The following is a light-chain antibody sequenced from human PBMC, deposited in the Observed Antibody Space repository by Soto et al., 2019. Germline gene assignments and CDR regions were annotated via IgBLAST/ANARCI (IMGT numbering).Light chain of an antibody. Sequence: DIVMTQTPLSSPVTLGQPASISCKSSQSLGHTDGNTYLRWLQQRPDQPPRLRFYKISNRFSGVRDRLSGSGAGTEFTLRISSVEAEQVGVYYCVQGTLSPFTFCQGTKLEIK. J-gene: IGKJ2*01. CDR1: QSLGHTDGNTY. CDR2: KIS. V-gene: IGKV2-24*01. CDR3: VQGTLSPFT.